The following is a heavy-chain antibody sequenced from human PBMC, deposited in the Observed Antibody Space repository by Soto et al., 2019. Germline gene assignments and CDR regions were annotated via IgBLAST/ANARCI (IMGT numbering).Heavy chain of an antibody. V-gene: IGHV1-69*13. D-gene: IGHD2-21*02. J-gene: IGHJ4*02. CDR1: GYTFTSYG. CDR2: IIPIFGTA. CDR3: AREAGGNSVDY. Sequence: GASVKVSCKASGYTFTSYGISWVRQAPGQGLEWMGGIIPIFGTANYAQKFQGRVTITADESTSTAYMELSSLRSEDTAVYYCAREAGGNSVDYWGQGTLVTVSS.